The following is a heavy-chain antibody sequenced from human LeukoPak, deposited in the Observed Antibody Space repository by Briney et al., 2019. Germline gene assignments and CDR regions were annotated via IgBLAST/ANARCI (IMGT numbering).Heavy chain of an antibody. D-gene: IGHD3-10*01. J-gene: IGHJ3*02. CDR1: GNTFTSYD. Sequence: ASVKVSCKASGNTFTSYDINWVRQATGQGLEWMGWMNPNSGNTGYAQKFQGRVTITRNTSISTAYMELSSLRSEDTAVYYCARGHPRLWFGESHDAFDIWGQGTMVTVSS. V-gene: IGHV1-8*03. CDR2: MNPNSGNT. CDR3: ARGHPRLWFGESHDAFDI.